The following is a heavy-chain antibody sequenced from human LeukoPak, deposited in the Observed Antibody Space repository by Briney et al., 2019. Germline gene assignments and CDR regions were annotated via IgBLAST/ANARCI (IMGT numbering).Heavy chain of an antibody. CDR3: AREGPLRPSDFDY. D-gene: IGHD3-9*01. J-gene: IGHJ4*02. CDR1: GYSSTGYY. CDR2: INPNSGDT. V-gene: IGHV1-2*02. Sequence: ASVKVSCKASGYSSTGYYMHWVRQAPGQGLEWMGWINPNSGDTKYAQKFQGRVTMARDMSTSTVYMELSSLRSEDTAVYYCAREGPLRPSDFDYWGQGTLVTVSS.